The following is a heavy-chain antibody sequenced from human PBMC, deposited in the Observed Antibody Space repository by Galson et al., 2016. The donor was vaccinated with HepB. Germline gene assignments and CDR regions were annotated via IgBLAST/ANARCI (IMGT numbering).Heavy chain of an antibody. CDR1: GVTFSSLS. J-gene: IGHJ4*02. CDR3: ACNRRGVFLLDC. Sequence: SLRLSCAVSGVTFSSLSMNWVRQAPGKGLEWVSYLPSENNIKHYADSVRGRFTISRDKAKNSLYLQMNSLRVEDTAVYYCACNRRGVFLLDCWGQGTLVTVSS. V-gene: IGHV3-48*01. D-gene: IGHD3-10*01. CDR2: LPSENNIK.